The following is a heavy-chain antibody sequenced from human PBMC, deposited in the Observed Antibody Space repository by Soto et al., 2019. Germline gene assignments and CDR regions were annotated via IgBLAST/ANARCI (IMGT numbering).Heavy chain of an antibody. CDR3: AADATAWQKMVPSDY. CDR1: GFTFTSSA. V-gene: IGHV1-58*01. CDR2: IAVGSGYT. Sequence: QMQLEQSGPEVKKPGTSVKVSCKASGFTFTSSAFQCVRQARGQRLEWIGWIAVGSGYTNYAQRFQDRVTLTREMSTPTTYMELSRLTSEDTAIYYCAADATAWQKMVPSDYWGQGTLVTVSS. D-gene: IGHD2-8*01. J-gene: IGHJ4*02.